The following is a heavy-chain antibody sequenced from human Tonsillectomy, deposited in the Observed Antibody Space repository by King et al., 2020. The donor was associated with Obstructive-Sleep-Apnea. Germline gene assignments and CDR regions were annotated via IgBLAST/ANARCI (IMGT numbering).Heavy chain of an antibody. CDR3: ATDMGFDTGGGFDY. CDR2: ISWNSGNI. J-gene: IGHJ4*02. V-gene: IGHV3-9*01. CDR1: GFNLDDYA. Sequence: VQLVESGGGLVQPGRSLRLSCAASGFNLDDYAMHWVRQVPGKGLEWVSGISWNSGNIGYADSVKGRFTITSDNAKNSLYLQLNSLRAEDTALYDCATDMGFDTGGGFDYWGQGALVTVFS. D-gene: IGHD1-26*01.